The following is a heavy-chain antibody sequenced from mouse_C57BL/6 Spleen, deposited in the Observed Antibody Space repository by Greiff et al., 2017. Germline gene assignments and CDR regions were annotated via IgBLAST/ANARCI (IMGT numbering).Heavy chain of an antibody. V-gene: IGHV1-50*01. D-gene: IGHD1-1*01. CDR1: GYTFTGYW. CDR3: ARRRDYYGSDYFDY. Sequence: QVQLQQPGAELVKPGASVKLSCKASGYTFTGYWMQWVKQRPGQGLEWIGEIDPSDSYTNYNQKFKGKATLTVDTSSSTAYMQLSSLTSEDSAVYYCARRRDYYGSDYFDYWGQGTTLTVSS. CDR2: IDPSDSYT. J-gene: IGHJ2*01.